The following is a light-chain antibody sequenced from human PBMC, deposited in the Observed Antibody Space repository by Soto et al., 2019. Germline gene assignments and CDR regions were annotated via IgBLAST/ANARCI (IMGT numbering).Light chain of an antibody. CDR2: GAS. Sequence: ESVLKQSPGTLSLSNGERATLSCRASQSVSSNYLAWYQQKPGQAPRLLIYGASTRATGIPDRFSGSGSGTDFTLTISRLEPEDSAVYYCQQYGSSPTWTFGQGSKVDIK. J-gene: IGKJ1*01. CDR1: QSVSSNY. CDR3: QQYGSSPTWT. V-gene: IGKV3-20*01.